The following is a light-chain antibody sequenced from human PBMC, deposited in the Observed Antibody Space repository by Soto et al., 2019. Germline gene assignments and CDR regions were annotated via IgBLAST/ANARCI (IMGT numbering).Light chain of an antibody. J-gene: IGLJ2*01. V-gene: IGLV2-14*01. CDR3: SAYTSSSTRV. Sequence: QSVLTQPASVSGSPGQSITISCTGTSSDVGGYNYVSWYQQHPGKAPKLMIYDVRNRPSGVSNRFSGSKSGNTASLTISGLQGEDEADYYCSAYTSSSTRVFGGGTKLTVL. CDR2: DVR. CDR1: SSDVGGYNY.